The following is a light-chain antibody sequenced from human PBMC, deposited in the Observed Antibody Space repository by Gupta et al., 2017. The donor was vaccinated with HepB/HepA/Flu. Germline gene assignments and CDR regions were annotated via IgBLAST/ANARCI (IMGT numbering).Light chain of an antibody. CDR3: QLRNNRPPIT. CDR1: QSVSNY. Sequence: EVVLTQSPAILSLSPGARATLSCRASQSVSNYLARYQQQPGQAPRLLIYDASSRDTDIKARFSGIEIGTDSPLTISSREPEDSAVYNRQLRNNRPPITFGRGTKVDIK. CDR2: DAS. V-gene: IGKV3-11*01. J-gene: IGKJ3*01.